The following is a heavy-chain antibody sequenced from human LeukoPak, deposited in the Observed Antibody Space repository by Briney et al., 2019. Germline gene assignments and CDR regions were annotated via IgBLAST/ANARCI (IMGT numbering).Heavy chain of an antibody. CDR1: GYTFTSYG. CDR2: ISTYNGHT. V-gene: IGHV1-18*01. CDR3: ARDPVTYSYDSSGHPSANWFDP. Sequence: ASVKVSCKASGYTFTSYGVSWVRQAPGQGLEWMGWISTYNGHTNYAQKLQDRVTMTTDTSTSTAYMELRSLRSDDTAVYYCARDPVTYSYDSSGHPSANWFDPWGQGTLVTVSS. J-gene: IGHJ5*02. D-gene: IGHD3-22*01.